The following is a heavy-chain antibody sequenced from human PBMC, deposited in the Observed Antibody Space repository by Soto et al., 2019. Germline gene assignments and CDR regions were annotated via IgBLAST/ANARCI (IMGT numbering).Heavy chain of an antibody. CDR1: GYTFSSSA. CDR3: ARDAQQCLVWNDAFDI. CDR2: ISYDGSNK. D-gene: IGHD6-19*01. Sequence: GGALGLSCAAPGYTFSSSAVHGVRQAPGKGLEWVAVISYDGSNKYYVDSVKGRFTIPRDNAKSTLYLQMNSLRAEDTAVYYCARDAQQCLVWNDAFDIWGQGTMVTVSS. V-gene: IGHV3-30-3*01. J-gene: IGHJ3*02.